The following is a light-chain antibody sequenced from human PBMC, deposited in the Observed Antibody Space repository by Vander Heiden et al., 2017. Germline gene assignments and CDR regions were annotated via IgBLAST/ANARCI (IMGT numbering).Light chain of an antibody. CDR3: QQRSRWPPYT. Sequence: EIELTKSTATLSLSPGERANLSCRASQSVSVYLAWYQQKSGQAPRLLIYDASNRATGIPARFSGSGSGTDFTLTISSLEPEDFAVYYCQQRSRWPPYTFGQGTKLEI. J-gene: IGKJ2*01. CDR1: QSVSVY. CDR2: DAS. V-gene: IGKV3-11*01.